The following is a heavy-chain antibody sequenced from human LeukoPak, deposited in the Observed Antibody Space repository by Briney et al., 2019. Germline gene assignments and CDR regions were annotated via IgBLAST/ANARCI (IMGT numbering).Heavy chain of an antibody. CDR2: INPNGGST. CDR3: ARGGYYYDSGGYYHPFDY. CDR1: GYTFTSYY. Sequence: ASVKVSCKASGYTFTSYYMHWVRQAPGQGLEWMGIINPNGGSTSYAQKFQGRVTMTRDTSTSTVYMELSSLRSEDTAVYYCARGGYYYDSGGYYHPFDYWGQGTLATVSS. V-gene: IGHV1-46*01. J-gene: IGHJ4*02. D-gene: IGHD3-22*01.